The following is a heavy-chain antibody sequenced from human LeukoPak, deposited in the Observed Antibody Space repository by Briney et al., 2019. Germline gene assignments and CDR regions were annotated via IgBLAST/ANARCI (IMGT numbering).Heavy chain of an antibody. D-gene: IGHD5-24*01. CDR3: ARHEDGYNSIDY. J-gene: IGHJ4*02. Sequence: ASVKVSCKASGYTFTGYYMHWVRQAPGQGLEWMGWINPNSGGTNYAQKFQGRVTMTRDTSISTAYLQWSSLKASDTAMYYCARHEDGYNSIDYWGQGTLVTVSS. V-gene: IGHV1-2*02. CDR1: GYTFTGYY. CDR2: INPNSGGT.